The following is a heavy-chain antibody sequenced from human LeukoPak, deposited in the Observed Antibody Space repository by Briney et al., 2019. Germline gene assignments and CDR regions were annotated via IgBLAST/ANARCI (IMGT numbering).Heavy chain of an antibody. V-gene: IGHV4-34*01. CDR1: GGSFSGYY. CDR3: ARFGVVSTYYYYGMDV. CDR2: INHSGST. D-gene: IGHD3-3*01. Sequence: PSETLSLTCAVYGGSFSGYYWSWIRQPPGKGLEWIGEINHSGSTNYNPSLKSRVTISVDTSKSQFSLKLSSVTAADTAVYYCARFGVVSTYYYYGMDVWGQGTTVTVSS. J-gene: IGHJ6*02.